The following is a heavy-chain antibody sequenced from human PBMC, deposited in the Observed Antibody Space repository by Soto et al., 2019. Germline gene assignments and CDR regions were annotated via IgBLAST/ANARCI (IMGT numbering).Heavy chain of an antibody. Sequence: QVQLVQSGAEVKKPGSSVKVSCKASGGTFSSYSINWVRQAPGQGLEWMGEIIPIFGTANYAQKFQGRVTIAADESTSTAYMELGSRRSEDKAVYYCARDGGRHSGGIDYWGQGTLVTVSS. D-gene: IGHD1-26*01. CDR2: IIPIFGTA. CDR3: ARDGGRHSGGIDY. V-gene: IGHV1-69*01. CDR1: GGTFSSYS. J-gene: IGHJ4*02.